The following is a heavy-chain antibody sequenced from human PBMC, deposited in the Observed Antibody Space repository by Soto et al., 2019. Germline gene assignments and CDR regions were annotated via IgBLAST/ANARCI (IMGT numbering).Heavy chain of an antibody. J-gene: IGHJ6*02. CDR2: INPNSGGT. D-gene: IGHD3-22*01. Sequence: QVHLVQSGAEVKKPGASVEVSCKASGYTFTDYYIHWVRQAPGQGLEWMGWINPNSGGTKFAQQFQGRVTMTRDTSISTAYMELSRLRFDDTAVYYCARDWYYFDSSGYSKPVYYHYYDLDVWGQGTTVTVSS. CDR1: GYTFTDYY. CDR3: ARDWYYFDSSGYSKPVYYHYYDLDV. V-gene: IGHV1-2*02.